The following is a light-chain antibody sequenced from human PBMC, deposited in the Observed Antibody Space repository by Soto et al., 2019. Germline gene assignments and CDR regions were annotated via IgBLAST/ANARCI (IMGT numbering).Light chain of an antibody. CDR3: SSYTSSSTLLYV. V-gene: IGLV2-14*01. CDR2: DVS. CDR1: SSDVGGYNY. Sequence: QSVLTQPASVSGSPGQSITISCTGTSSDVGGYNYVSWNKQHPGKAPKLMIYDVSNRPSGVSNRFSGSKSGNTASLTISWLQAEDEADYYCSSYTSSSTLLYVFGTGTKSPS. J-gene: IGLJ1*01.